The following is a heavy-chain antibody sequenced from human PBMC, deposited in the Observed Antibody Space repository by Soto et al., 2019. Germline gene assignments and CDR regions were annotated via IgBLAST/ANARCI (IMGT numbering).Heavy chain of an antibody. CDR1: GAPVSSETHF. CDR3: AREDMSGTYYSDY. Sequence: SETLSLTCTVSGAPVSSETHFWTWIRQPPGKGLEWIGYMYYSGITNSNPALKSRVTLSVDRSRNQFSLSLNSVTAADTAVYYCAREDMSGTYYSDYWGPGTQVTVSS. D-gene: IGHD1-26*01. CDR2: MYYSGIT. J-gene: IGHJ4*02. V-gene: IGHV4-61*01.